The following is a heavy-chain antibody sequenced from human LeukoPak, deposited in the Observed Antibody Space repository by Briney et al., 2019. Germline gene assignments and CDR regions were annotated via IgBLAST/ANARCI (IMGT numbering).Heavy chain of an antibody. CDR2: ISWNSGRI. J-gene: IGHJ4*02. CDR1: GFTFDDYA. V-gene: IGHV3-9*01. Sequence: PGGSLRLSCAASGFTFDDYAMNWVRQAPGKGLEWVSGISWNSGRIEYADSVKGRFTISRDNAKNSLYLQMNSLRAEDTAVYYCAREADRYYFDYWGQGTLVTVSS. D-gene: IGHD1-14*01. CDR3: AREADRYYFDY.